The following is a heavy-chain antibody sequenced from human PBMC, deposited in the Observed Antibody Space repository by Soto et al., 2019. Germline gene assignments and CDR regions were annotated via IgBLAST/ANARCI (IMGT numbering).Heavy chain of an antibody. D-gene: IGHD2-21*02. V-gene: IGHV3-7*01. J-gene: IGHJ6*02. Sequence: EVQLVESGGGLVQPGGSLRFSCAASGFTFSSYWMSWVRQAPGKGLEWVANIKQDGSEKYYVDSVKGRFTISRDNAKNSLYLQMNSLRAEDTAVYYCARDPNVVVTATHYYYYYGMDVWGQGTTVTVSS. CDR1: GFTFSSYW. CDR3: ARDPNVVVTATHYYYYYGMDV. CDR2: IKQDGSEK.